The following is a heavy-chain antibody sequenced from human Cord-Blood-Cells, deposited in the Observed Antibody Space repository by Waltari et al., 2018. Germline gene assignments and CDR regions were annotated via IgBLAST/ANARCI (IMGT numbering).Heavy chain of an antibody. CDR3: ARGLQLLWFVEFDY. CDR2: INHIGST. V-gene: IGHV4-34*01. J-gene: IGHJ4*02. D-gene: IGHD3-10*01. CDR1: AGSFSGYS. Sequence: QVQLQQWGPGLLKPSATLSLTCAVYAGSFSGYSGTWTRQPPGKGLGWMGQINHIGSTNYNSSLKSRVTISVDTSKNKFSLKLSSVTAAYTAVYYCARGLQLLWFVEFDYWGQGTFVTVSS.